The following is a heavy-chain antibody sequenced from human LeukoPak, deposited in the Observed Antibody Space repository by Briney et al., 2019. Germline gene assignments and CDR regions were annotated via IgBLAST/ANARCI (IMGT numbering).Heavy chain of an antibody. V-gene: IGHV3-7*03. J-gene: IGHJ4*02. CDR1: GFTFSSYW. CDR2: IKQDGSEK. CDR3: ARDRYVGTTTAGDSDS. Sequence: GGSLRLSCAASGFTFSSYWMSWVRQAPGKGLEWVANIKQDGSEKYYVDSVKGRFTISRDNAKNSLYLQMNSLRAEDTAVYYCARDRYVGTTTAGDSDSWGQGTLVTVSS. D-gene: IGHD1-26*01.